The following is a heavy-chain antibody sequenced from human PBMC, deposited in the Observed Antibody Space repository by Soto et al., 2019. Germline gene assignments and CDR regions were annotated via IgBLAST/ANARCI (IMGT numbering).Heavy chain of an antibody. CDR3: ARQVGGWAPWYFDY. D-gene: IGHD6-19*01. CDR1: GGSLRSYY. CDR2: IYYSGST. V-gene: IGHV4-59*08. J-gene: IGHJ4*02. Sequence: SETLSPTCTVSGGSLRSYYWGWVRQPPGKGLEWIGYIYYSGSTNYNPSLKSRVTISVDTSKNQFSLKLSSVTAADTAVYYCARQVGGWAPWYFDYWGQGTLVTVSS.